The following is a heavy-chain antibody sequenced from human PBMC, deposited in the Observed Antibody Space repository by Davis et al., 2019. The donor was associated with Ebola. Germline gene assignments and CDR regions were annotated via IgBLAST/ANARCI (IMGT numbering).Heavy chain of an antibody. CDR3: ARDAAYYDFWSGSLDY. Sequence: GESLKISCAASGFTFSSYAMHWVRQAPGKGLEWVAVISYDGSNIYYADSVKGRFTISRDNAKNSLYLQMNSLRAEDTAVYYCARDAAYYDFWSGSLDYWGQGTLVTVSS. J-gene: IGHJ4*02. V-gene: IGHV3-30-3*01. D-gene: IGHD3-3*01. CDR2: ISYDGSNI. CDR1: GFTFSSYA.